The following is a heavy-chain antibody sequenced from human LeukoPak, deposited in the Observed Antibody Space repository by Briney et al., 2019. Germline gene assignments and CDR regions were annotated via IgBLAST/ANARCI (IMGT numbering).Heavy chain of an antibody. J-gene: IGHJ3*02. CDR3: ARDHYYDSSGYTPAGDAFDI. V-gene: IGHV3-21*01. CDR1: GFTFSIYT. Sequence: GGSLRLSCAASGFTFSIYTMNWVRQAPGKGPEWVSSVSSSTSYIYYADSVKGRFTISRDNAKNSLYLQMNSLRAEDRAVYYCARDHYYDSSGYTPAGDAFDIWGQGTMVTVSS. D-gene: IGHD3-22*01. CDR2: VSSSTSYI.